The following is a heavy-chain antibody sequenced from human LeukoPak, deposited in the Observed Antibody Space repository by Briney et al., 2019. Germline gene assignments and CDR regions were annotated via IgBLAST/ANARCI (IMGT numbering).Heavy chain of an antibody. Sequence: SETLSLTCTVSGGSISSYYWSWIRQPPGKGLEWIGYIYYSGSTNYNPSLKSRVTISVDTSKNQFSLKLSSVTAADTAVYYCAREFSSGNGFDYWGQGTLVTVSS. CDR3: AREFSSGNGFDY. CDR1: GGSISSYY. V-gene: IGHV4-59*01. CDR2: IYYSGST. D-gene: IGHD2-8*01. J-gene: IGHJ4*02.